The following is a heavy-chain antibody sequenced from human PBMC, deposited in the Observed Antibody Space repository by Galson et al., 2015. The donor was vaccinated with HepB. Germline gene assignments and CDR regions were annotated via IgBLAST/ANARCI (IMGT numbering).Heavy chain of an antibody. CDR2: ISAYNGNT. Sequence: SVKVSCKASGYTFTNYGISWVRQAPGQGLEWMGWISAYNGNTNYAQKLQGRVTMTTDTSTSTAYMELRSLRSDDTAVYYCARVAVVVAATPFDYWGQGTLVTVSS. J-gene: IGHJ4*02. V-gene: IGHV1-18*04. CDR3: ARVAVVVAATPFDY. CDR1: GYTFTNYG. D-gene: IGHD2-15*01.